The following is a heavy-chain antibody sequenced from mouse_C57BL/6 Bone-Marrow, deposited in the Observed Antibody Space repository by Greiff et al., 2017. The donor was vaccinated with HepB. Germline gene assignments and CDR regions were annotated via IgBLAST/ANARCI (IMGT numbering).Heavy chain of an antibody. J-gene: IGHJ1*03. CDR1: GYTFNDYE. CDR3: TRYLYYGSGYGWYFDV. D-gene: IGHD1-1*01. CDR2: IDPETCGT. Sequence: VQLQQSGAELVRPGASVQLSCKASGYTFNDYEMNCVKQTPVHGLEWIGAIDPETCGTAYNQKFKGKATLTADKSSSTAYMELRSLTSEDSAVYYCTRYLYYGSGYGWYFDVWGTGTTVTFTS. V-gene: IGHV1-23*01.